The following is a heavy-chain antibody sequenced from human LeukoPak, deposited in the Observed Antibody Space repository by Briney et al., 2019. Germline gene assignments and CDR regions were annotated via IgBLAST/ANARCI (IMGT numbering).Heavy chain of an antibody. Sequence: GGSLRLSCAASGFIFSNYYMSWVRQAPGKGLEWVSDINGSGNSTYYADSVQGRFTISRDNSKNTLYLQMNSLSAGDTAVYYCCDGMDVWGQGTTVAVS. V-gene: IGHV3-23*01. CDR2: INGSGNST. CDR1: GFIFSNYY. CDR3: CDGMDV. J-gene: IGHJ6*02.